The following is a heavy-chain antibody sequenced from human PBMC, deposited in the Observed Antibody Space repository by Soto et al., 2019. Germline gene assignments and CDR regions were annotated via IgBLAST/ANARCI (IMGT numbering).Heavy chain of an antibody. CDR3: TRGVPALKDY. CDR1: GFTVGEYG. V-gene: IGHV3-49*04. J-gene: IGHJ4*02. D-gene: IGHD3-10*01. CDR2: IRNIAYRWTT. Sequence: GPLCLACTASGFTVGEYGMSWGRQPPGKRLEWISFIRNIAYRWTTKSAASVRGRFTISRDDSKSIAYLQMNSLKNEDTAAYYCTRGVPALKDYWAQEIRVRVSS.